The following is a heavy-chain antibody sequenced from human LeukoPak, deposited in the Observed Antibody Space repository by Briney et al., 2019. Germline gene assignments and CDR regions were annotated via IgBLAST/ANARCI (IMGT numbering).Heavy chain of an antibody. CDR3: AKDNRKSGGSCYY. CDR1: GFTFSSYA. J-gene: IGHJ4*02. D-gene: IGHD2-15*01. Sequence: GALRLSCAASGFTFSSYAMSWVRQAPGRGLGWVSAISGSGGSTYYADSVKGRFTISRDNSKNTLYLQMNSLRAEDTAVYYCAKDNRKSGGSCYYWGQGTLVTVSS. V-gene: IGHV3-23*01. CDR2: ISGSGGST.